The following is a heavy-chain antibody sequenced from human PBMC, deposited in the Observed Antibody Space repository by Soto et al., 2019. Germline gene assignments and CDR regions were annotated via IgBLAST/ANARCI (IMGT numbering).Heavy chain of an antibody. CDR2: INHSGST. D-gene: IGHD3-10*01. J-gene: IGHJ5*02. Sequence: SETLSLTCAVYGESFSGYYWSWIRQPPGKGLEWIGEINHSGSTNYNPSLKSRVTISVDTSKNQFSLKLSSVTAADTAVYYCARGRVVLLWFGDHNWFDPWGQGTLVTVSS. CDR1: GESFSGYY. CDR3: ARGRVVLLWFGDHNWFDP. V-gene: IGHV4-34*01.